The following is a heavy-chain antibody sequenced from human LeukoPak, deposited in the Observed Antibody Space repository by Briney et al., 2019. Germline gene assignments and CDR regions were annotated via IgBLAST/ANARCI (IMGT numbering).Heavy chain of an antibody. J-gene: IGHJ4*02. CDR3: AREDYYDSGSSDC. D-gene: IGHD3-22*01. CDR1: GYTFTNYD. Sequence: LVASVKVSCKASGYTFTNYDINWVRQATGQGLEWMGWMNPNSGSTAYAQKFQGRVTITRNTSISTAYMELSSLRSEDTAVYYCAREDYYDSGSSDCWGQGTLVTVSS. CDR2: MNPNSGST. V-gene: IGHV1-8*03.